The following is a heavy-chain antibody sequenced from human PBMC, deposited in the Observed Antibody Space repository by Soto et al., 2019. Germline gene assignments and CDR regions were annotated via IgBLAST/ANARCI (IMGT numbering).Heavy chain of an antibody. D-gene: IGHD4-17*01. CDR1: GFTFSSYS. V-gene: IGHV3-48*02. CDR3: ARADYGGNSDFDY. J-gene: IGHJ4*02. Sequence: EVQLVESGGGLVQPGGSLRLSCAASGFTFSSYSMNWVRQAPGKGLEWVSYISSSSSTIYYADSGKGRFTISRDNAKNSLYLQMNSLRDEDTAVYYCARADYGGNSDFDYCGQGTLVTVSS. CDR2: ISSSSSTI.